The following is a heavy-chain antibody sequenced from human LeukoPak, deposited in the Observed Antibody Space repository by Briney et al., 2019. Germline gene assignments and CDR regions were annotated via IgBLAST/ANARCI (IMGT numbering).Heavy chain of an antibody. J-gene: IGHJ4*02. Sequence: GGSLRLSCAASGFTFSSYSMNWVRQAPGKGLEWVSSISSSSSYIYYADSVKGRFTISRDNSKNTLYLQMNSLRAEDTAVYYCAKDKGRVGATRYFDYWGQGTLVTVSS. CDR2: ISSSSSYI. D-gene: IGHD1-26*01. CDR3: AKDKGRVGATRYFDY. CDR1: GFTFSSYS. V-gene: IGHV3-21*04.